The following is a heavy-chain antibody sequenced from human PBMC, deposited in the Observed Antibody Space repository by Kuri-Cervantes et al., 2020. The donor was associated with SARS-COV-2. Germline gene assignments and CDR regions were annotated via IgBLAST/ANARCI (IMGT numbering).Heavy chain of an antibody. D-gene: IGHD1-1*01. CDR1: GFTFSGHW. Sequence: ETLSLTCAASGFTFSGHWIHWVRQAPGKGLVWVSRINPDGSYTNNADSVKGRFTLSRDNAKNMLFLQMNSLRAEDTAVYYCVRDGDHWNFDYWGQGTLVTVS. CDR2: INPDGSYT. V-gene: IGHV3-74*01. CDR3: VRDGDHWNFDY. J-gene: IGHJ4*02.